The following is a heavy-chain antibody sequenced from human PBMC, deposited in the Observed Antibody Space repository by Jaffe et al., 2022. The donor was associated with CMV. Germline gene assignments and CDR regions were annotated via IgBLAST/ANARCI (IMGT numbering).Heavy chain of an antibody. CDR2: MNPNSGNT. D-gene: IGHD3-3*01. J-gene: IGHJ5*02. Sequence: QVQLVQSGAEVKKPGASVKVSCKASGYTFTSYDINWVRQATGQGLEWMGWMNPNSGNTGYAQKFQGRVTMTRNTSISTAYMELSSLRSEDTAVYYCARTYYDFWSGYYTVGWFDPWGQGTLVTVSS. CDR1: GYTFTSYD. CDR3: ARTYYDFWSGYYTVGWFDP. V-gene: IGHV1-8*01.